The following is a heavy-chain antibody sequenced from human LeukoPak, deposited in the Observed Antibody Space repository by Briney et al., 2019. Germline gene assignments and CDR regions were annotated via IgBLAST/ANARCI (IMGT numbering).Heavy chain of an antibody. J-gene: IGHJ6*02. CDR2: INSDGSST. D-gene: IGHD5-24*01. CDR3: ARDGYTSAPMDV. Sequence: GGSLRLSCAASGFTFSRYWMHWVRQAPGKGLVWVSLINSDGSSTTYADSVKGRFTISRDNAKNSLYLQMNSLRAEDTAVYHCARDGYTSAPMDVWGQGTTVTVSS. CDR1: GFTFSRYW. V-gene: IGHV3-74*01.